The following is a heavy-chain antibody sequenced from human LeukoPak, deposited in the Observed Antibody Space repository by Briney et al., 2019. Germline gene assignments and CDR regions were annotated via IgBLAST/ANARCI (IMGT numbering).Heavy chain of an antibody. CDR3: AKWVVGAGYYYYGMDV. CDR1: GFTFSSYG. D-gene: IGHD1-26*01. V-gene: IGHV3-30*18. CDR2: ISYDGSNK. J-gene: IGHJ6*02. Sequence: GGSLRLSCAASGFTFSSYGMHWVRQAPGKGLEWVAVISYDGSNKYYADSVKGRFTISRDNSKNTLYLQMNSLRAEGTAVYYCAKWVVGAGYYYYGMDVWGQGTTVTVSS.